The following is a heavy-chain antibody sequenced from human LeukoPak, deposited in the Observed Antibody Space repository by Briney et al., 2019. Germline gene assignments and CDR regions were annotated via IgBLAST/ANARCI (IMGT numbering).Heavy chain of an antibody. V-gene: IGHV4-31*03. CDR2: IYYSGST. J-gene: IGHJ4*02. Sequence: SQTLSLTCTVSGGSISSGGYYWSWIRQHPGKGLEWIGYIYYSGSTYYNPSLKSRVTISVDTSKNQFSLKLSSVTAADTAVYYGAGNTATRSGPGPLDYWGQGTLVTVSS. CDR3: AGNTATRSGPGPLDY. CDR1: GGSISSGGYY. D-gene: IGHD5-18*01.